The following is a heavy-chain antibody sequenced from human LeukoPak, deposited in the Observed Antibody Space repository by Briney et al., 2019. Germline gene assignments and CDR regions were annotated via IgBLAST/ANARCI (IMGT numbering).Heavy chain of an antibody. CDR3: AKSLNPVKVAAADY. CDR1: GFTFSSYG. D-gene: IGHD6-13*01. J-gene: IGHJ4*02. Sequence: GGSLRLSCAASGFTFSSYGMHWVRQAPGKGLEWVAVISYDGSNKYYADSVKGRFTISRDNSKNTLYLQMNSLRAEDTAVYYCAKSLNPVKVAAADYWGQGTLVIVSS. V-gene: IGHV3-30*18. CDR2: ISYDGSNK.